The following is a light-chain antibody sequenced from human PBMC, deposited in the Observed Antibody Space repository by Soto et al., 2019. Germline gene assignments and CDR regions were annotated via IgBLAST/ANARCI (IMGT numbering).Light chain of an antibody. CDR3: QQLNSYPLS. J-gene: IGKJ4*01. V-gene: IGKV1-17*01. Sequence: DIQMTQSPSSLSASVGDTVTITCRASQSISSYLSWYQQKPGTAPKLLIYAASRLQSGVPSRFSGSGSGTEFTLTISSLQPEDFATYYCQQLNSYPLSFGGGTKVDIK. CDR2: AAS. CDR1: QSISSY.